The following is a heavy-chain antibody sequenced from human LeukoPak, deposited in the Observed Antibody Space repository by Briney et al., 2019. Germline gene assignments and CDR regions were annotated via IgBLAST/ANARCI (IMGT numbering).Heavy chain of an antibody. J-gene: IGHJ4*02. CDR3: AKDKVANYYDSSGYLDY. CDR2: ISGSGGST. V-gene: IGHV3-23*01. D-gene: IGHD3-22*01. Sequence: GGSLRLSCAASGFTFSSYSMNWVRQAPGKGLEWVSAISGSGGSTYYADSVKGRFTISRDNSKNTLYLQMNSLRAEDTAVYYCAKDKVANYYDSSGYLDYWGQGTLVTVSS. CDR1: GFTFSSYS.